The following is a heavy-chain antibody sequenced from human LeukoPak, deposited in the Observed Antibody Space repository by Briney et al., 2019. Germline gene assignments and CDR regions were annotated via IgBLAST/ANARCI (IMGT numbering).Heavy chain of an antibody. CDR3: ARFAPYCSGGSCYRRWFDP. CDR1: GYTFTSYD. D-gene: IGHD2-15*01. CDR2: MNPNSGNT. V-gene: IGHV1-8*01. J-gene: IGHJ5*02. Sequence: ASVKVSCKASGYTFTSYDINWVRQATGQGLEWMGWMNPNSGNTGYAQKFQGRVTMTRNTSISTAYMELSSLRSEDTAVYYCARFAPYCSGGSCYRRWFDPWGQGTLVTVSS.